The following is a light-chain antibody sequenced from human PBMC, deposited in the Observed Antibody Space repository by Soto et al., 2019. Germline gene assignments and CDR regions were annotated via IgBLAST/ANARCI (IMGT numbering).Light chain of an antibody. Sequence: ALTQPASVSGSPGQSITISCTGTSSDVGGYNDVSWYQQHPGKAPKLMIYDVSNRPSGVSNRFSGSKSGNTASLTISGLQAEDEADYYCSSYTSSSTPRVFGTGTKVTVL. CDR2: DVS. CDR1: SSDVGGYND. J-gene: IGLJ1*01. V-gene: IGLV2-14*03. CDR3: SSYTSSSTPRV.